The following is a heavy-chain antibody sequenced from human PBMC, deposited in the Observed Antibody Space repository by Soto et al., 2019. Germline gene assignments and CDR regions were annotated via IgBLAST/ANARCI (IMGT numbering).Heavy chain of an antibody. J-gene: IGHJ6*02. D-gene: IGHD3-9*01. Sequence: GGSLRLSCTASGFTFGVYTMSGFRQAPGTGLEWLGFIRRKAYGGTTEDAASVKGRFTISRDDSKNIAYLQMNSLKTEDTAVYYCSRVRPNYDILTGYYIEPFYYSGMDVWGQGTTVTVS. V-gene: IGHV3-49*03. CDR2: IRRKAYGGTT. CDR3: SRVRPNYDILTGYYIEPFYYSGMDV. CDR1: GFTFGVYT.